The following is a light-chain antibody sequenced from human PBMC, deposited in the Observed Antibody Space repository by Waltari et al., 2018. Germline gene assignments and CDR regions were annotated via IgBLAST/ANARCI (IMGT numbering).Light chain of an antibody. CDR3: HQYLSTPWT. V-gene: IGKV4-1*01. J-gene: IGKJ1*01. CDR2: WAS. CDR1: QSLLFSPHNENY. Sequence: DIVTTPSPDSLAVSQGERATTHRTHTQSLLFSPHNENYLAWYQQKAGQPPKLLISWASTRESGLPDRFTGSGSGTDFTLTISSLQAEDVAVYFCHQYLSTPWTFGQGTKVEIK.